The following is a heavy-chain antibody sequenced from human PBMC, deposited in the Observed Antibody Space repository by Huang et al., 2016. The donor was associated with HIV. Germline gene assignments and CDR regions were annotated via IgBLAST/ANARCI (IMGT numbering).Heavy chain of an antibody. Sequence: ELQLVESGGGLVQPGRSLRLSCTASGFRFDDYALGWFRQAPGKGLELVGFIRSKAYGGTTEYAASVKGNFTISRDDSKTIAYLQMNSLKTEDTAVYYCSRGLTKPLFAFDIWGQGTVVTVSS. CDR2: IRSKAYGGTT. D-gene: IGHD3-9*01. CDR1: GFRFDDYA. CDR3: SRGLTKPLFAFDI. J-gene: IGHJ3*02. V-gene: IGHV3-49*03.